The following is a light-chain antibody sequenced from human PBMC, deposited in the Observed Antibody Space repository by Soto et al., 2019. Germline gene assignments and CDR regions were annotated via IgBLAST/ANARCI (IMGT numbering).Light chain of an antibody. CDR2: DAS. V-gene: IGKV3-11*01. CDR1: QTVSNF. Sequence: EIVLTQSPATLSLSPGERATLSCRASQTVSNFLAWYQQKPGQAPRLLIYDASNRTTGIPARFGGSGTGTDFKLPISSLEPEDFAVYYCQQRRGSPRVPFGGETKVEIK. J-gene: IGKJ4*01. CDR3: QQRRGSPRVP.